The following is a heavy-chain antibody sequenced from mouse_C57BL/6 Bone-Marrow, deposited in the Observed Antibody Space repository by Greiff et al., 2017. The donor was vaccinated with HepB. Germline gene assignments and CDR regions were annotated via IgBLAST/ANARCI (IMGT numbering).Heavy chain of an antibody. CDR2: IDPSDSYT. Sequence: QVQLQQPGAELVMPGASVKLSCKASGYTFTSYWMHWVKQRPGQGLEWIGEIDPSDSYTNYNQKFKGKSTLTVDKSSSTAYMQLSSLKSEDSAVYYCARPFHWDHYSRDYWCQGPSVTVPS. D-gene: IGHD4-1*01. J-gene: IGHJ4*01. CDR1: GYTFTSYW. CDR3: ARPFHWDHYSRDY. V-gene: IGHV1-69*01.